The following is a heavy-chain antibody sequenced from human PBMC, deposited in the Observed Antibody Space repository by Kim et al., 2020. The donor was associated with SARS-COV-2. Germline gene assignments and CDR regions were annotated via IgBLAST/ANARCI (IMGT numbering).Heavy chain of an antibody. Sequence: YAQKFQGRVTMTRDTSTSTVYMELSSLRSEDTAVYYCARSTSGYSRYFQHWGQGTLVTVSS. V-gene: IGHV1-46*01. J-gene: IGHJ1*01. CDR3: ARSTSGYSRYFQH. D-gene: IGHD4-4*01.